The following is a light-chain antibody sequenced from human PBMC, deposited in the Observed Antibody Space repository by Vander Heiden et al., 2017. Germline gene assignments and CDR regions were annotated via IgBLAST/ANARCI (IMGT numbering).Light chain of an antibody. CDR1: SSNIGAGYD. Sequence: QSVLTQPPSVSGAPGQRVTISCTGSSSNIGAGYDVHWYQQLPGTAPKPPIYGNSNRPSGVPDRFSGSKSGTSASLAITGLQAEDEADYYCQSYDRSLSGWVFGGGTKLTVL. J-gene: IGLJ2*01. V-gene: IGLV1-40*01. CDR3: QSYDRSLSGWV. CDR2: GNS.